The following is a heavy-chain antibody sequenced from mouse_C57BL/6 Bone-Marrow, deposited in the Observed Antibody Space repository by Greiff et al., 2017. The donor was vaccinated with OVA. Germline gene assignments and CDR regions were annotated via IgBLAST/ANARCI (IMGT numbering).Heavy chain of an antibody. J-gene: IGHJ3*01. D-gene: IGHD2-2*01. Sequence: VQLKESGGGLVKPGGSLKLSCAASGFTFSDYGMHWVRQAPEKGLEWVAYISSGSSTIYYADTVKGRFTISRDNAKNTLFLQMTSLRSEDTAMYYCARGYGNDAWVAYWGQGNLVTVTA. CDR3: ARGYGNDAWVAY. CDR2: ISSGSSTI. CDR1: GFTFSDYG. V-gene: IGHV5-17*01.